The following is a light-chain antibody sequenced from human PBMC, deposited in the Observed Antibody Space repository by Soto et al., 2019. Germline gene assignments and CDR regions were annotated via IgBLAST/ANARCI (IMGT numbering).Light chain of an antibody. Sequence: EIVMTQSPATLSVSPGERATLSCRASQSVSSNLAWYQQTPGQAPRLLIYGASTRATGIPARFSGSGSGTEFTLTISSLQSEDFAVYYCQQYNNWPPRDTFGQGTKLEIK. CDR3: QQYNNWPPRDT. CDR1: QSVSSN. CDR2: GAS. V-gene: IGKV3-15*01. J-gene: IGKJ2*01.